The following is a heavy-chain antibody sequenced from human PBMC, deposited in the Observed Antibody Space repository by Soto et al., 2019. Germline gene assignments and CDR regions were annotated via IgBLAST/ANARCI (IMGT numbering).Heavy chain of an antibody. V-gene: IGHV3-23*01. CDR2: VTQRGDNR. Sequence: EVHLLESGGGLIQPGGSLRLSCTASGFTFKDYPMTWVRQVPGQGLEYVSSVTQRGDNRFYAAPVKGRFTIYRDNSKNTLFLQMDSLRVEDTAVYHCAKGVAGRGVQSWGHGTLVTVSS. J-gene: IGHJ5*01. CDR3: AKGVAGRGVQS. CDR1: GFTFKDYP. D-gene: IGHD6-13*01.